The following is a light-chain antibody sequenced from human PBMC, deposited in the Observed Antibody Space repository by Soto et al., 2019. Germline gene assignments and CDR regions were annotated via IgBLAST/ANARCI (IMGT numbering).Light chain of an antibody. V-gene: IGKV1-39*01. CDR2: AAS. J-gene: IGKJ5*01. CDR1: ESISSN. Sequence: DIQMTQSPSSLSASVGDRVTITCRASESISSNLNWYQQKPGKAPKLLIYAASSLQSGVPSRFSGSGSGTDFTLSISSLQPEDFGTYYCLQHNSYPITFGQGTRLEIK. CDR3: LQHNSYPIT.